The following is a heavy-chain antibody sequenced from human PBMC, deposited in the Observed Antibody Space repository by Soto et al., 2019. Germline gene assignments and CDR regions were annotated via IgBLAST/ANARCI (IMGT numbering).Heavy chain of an antibody. CDR2: ISKSGGDT. Sequence: GGSLRLSCAASGFTFTKYAMTWVRQAPGKGLEWVSSISKSGGDTYYADSVKGRFTISRDNSKNTLYLQMNGLRAEDTALYFCAKDTYSSSWYFWGQGTLVTVSS. V-gene: IGHV3-23*01. CDR3: AKDTYSSSWYF. J-gene: IGHJ4*02. D-gene: IGHD2-2*01. CDR1: GFTFTKYA.